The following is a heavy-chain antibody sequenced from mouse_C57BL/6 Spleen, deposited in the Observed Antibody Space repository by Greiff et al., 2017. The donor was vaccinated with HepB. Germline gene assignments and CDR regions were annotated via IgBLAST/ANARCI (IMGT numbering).Heavy chain of an antibody. CDR1: GYTFTSYW. V-gene: IGHV1-69*01. J-gene: IGHJ1*03. CDR3: ARRDGYFYCYFDV. D-gene: IGHD2-3*01. CDR2: IDPSDSYT. Sequence: QVQLQQPGAELVMPGASVKLSCKASGYTFTSYWMHWVKQRPGQGLEWIGEIDPSDSYTNYNQKFKGKSTLTVDKSSSTAYMQLSSLTSEDSAVYYCARRDGYFYCYFDVWGTGTTVTVSS.